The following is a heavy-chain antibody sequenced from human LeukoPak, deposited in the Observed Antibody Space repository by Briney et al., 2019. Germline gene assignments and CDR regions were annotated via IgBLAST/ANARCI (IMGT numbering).Heavy chain of an antibody. Sequence: GGSLRLSCAASGFTFSSFEMNWVRQAPGKGLEWVSYISSSGSTIHYADSVKGRFTISRDNANNSLYLQINSLRVEDTAVYYCARDGDHSEVAYFDYWGRGTLVTVSS. V-gene: IGHV3-48*03. CDR3: ARDGDHSEVAYFDY. CDR2: ISSSGSTI. CDR1: GFTFSSFE. J-gene: IGHJ4*02. D-gene: IGHD4-11*01.